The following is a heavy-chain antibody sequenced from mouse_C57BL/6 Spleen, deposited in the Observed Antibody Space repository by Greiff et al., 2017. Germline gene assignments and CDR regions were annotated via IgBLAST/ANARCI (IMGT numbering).Heavy chain of an antibody. D-gene: IGHD1-1*01. J-gene: IGHJ2*01. CDR3: ARRLITTVGFDY. CDR1: GYTFTSYW. CDR2: IDPSDSET. V-gene: IGHV1-52*01. Sequence: QVQLQQPGAELVRPGSSVKLSCKASGYTFTSYWMHWVKQRPIQGLEWIGNIDPSDSETHYNQKFKSKATLTVDTSSSTAYMQLSSLTSEDSAVYYCARRLITTVGFDYWGQGTTLTVSS.